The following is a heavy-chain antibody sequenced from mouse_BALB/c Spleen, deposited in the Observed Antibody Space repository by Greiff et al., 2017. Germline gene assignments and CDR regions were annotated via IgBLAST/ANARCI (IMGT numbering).Heavy chain of an antibody. CDR3: ARDKGLRSFAY. V-gene: IGHV7-3*02. J-gene: IGHJ3*01. CDR1: GFTFTDYY. D-gene: IGHD1-1*01. CDR2: IRNKANGYTT. Sequence: EVKLVESGGGLVQPGGSLRLSCATSGFTFTDYYMSWVRQPPGKALEWLGFIRNKANGYTTEYSASVKGRFTISRDNSQSILYLQMNTLRAEDSATYYCARDKGLRSFAYWGQGTLVTVSA.